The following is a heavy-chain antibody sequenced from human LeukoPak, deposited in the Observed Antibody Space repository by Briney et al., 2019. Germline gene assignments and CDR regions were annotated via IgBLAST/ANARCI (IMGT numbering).Heavy chain of an antibody. D-gene: IGHD5-18*01. CDR1: GYSISSGYY. J-gene: IGHJ4*02. Sequence: SETLSLTCTVSGYSISSGYYWGWIRQPPGKGLEWIGSIYHSGSTYYNPSLKSRVTISVDTSKNQFSLKLSSVTAADTAVYYCARVDTAMVTVPFDYWGQGTLVTVSS. CDR3: ARVDTAMVTVPFDY. CDR2: IYHSGST. V-gene: IGHV4-38-2*02.